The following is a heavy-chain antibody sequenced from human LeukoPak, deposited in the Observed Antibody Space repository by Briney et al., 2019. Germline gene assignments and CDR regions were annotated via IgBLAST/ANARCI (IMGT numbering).Heavy chain of an antibody. CDR1: GFTFSSYG. D-gene: IGHD6-25*01. CDR3: VRDYCSGVTCYDGY. V-gene: IGHV3-33*01. CDR2: IWYDGSNK. Sequence: GGSLRLSCAASGFTFSSYGMHWVRQAPGKGLEWVAVIWYDGSNKYYADSVKGRFTISRDNSKNTLYLQMNSLRAEDAAMYFCVRDYCSGVTCYDGYWGQGILVTVSS. J-gene: IGHJ4*02.